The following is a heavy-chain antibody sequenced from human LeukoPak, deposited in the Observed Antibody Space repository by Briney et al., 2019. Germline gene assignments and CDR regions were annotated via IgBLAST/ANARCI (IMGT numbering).Heavy chain of an antibody. V-gene: IGHV4-34*01. CDR2: INHSGST. Sequence: SETLSLTCAVYGGSFSGYYWSWIRQPPGKGLEWIGEINHSGSTNYNPSLKSRVTISVDTSKNQFSLRLSSVTAADTAVYYCVRVDNGGNYFDYWGQGTLVTVSS. D-gene: IGHD4-23*01. CDR3: VRVDNGGNYFDY. CDR1: GGSFSGYY. J-gene: IGHJ4*02.